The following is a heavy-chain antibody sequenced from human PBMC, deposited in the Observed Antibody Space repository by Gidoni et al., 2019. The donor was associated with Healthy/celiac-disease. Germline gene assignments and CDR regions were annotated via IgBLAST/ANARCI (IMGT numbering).Heavy chain of an antibody. Sequence: QVQLQESGPGLVKPSETLSLHCTVAGGAVSSGSYYWSWIRQPPGKGLEWMGYIYYSGSTNDNPALKSRVTISVDTSKNQFSLKLSSVPAADTAVYYCAREVEMATTGFDYWGQGTLVTVSS. J-gene: IGHJ4*02. V-gene: IGHV4-61*01. D-gene: IGHD5-12*01. CDR2: IYYSGST. CDR3: AREVEMATTGFDY. CDR1: GGAVSSGSYY.